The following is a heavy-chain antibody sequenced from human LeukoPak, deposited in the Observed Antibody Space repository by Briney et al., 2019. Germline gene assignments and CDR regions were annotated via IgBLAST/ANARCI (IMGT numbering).Heavy chain of an antibody. D-gene: IGHD1-1*01. Sequence: ASVRVSCMASGYTFTGHYMHWVRQAPGQGLEWMGRINPNSGGTNYAQKFQGRVTMTRDTSIRTGYMELSRLRSDDTAVYYCARGGAVLGTKYNWFDPWGQGTLVTVSS. V-gene: IGHV1-2*06. CDR2: INPNSGGT. CDR3: ARGGAVLGTKYNWFDP. J-gene: IGHJ5*02. CDR1: GYTFTGHY.